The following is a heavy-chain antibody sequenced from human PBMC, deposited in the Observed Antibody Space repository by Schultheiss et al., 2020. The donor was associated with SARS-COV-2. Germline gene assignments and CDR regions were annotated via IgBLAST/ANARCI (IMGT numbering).Heavy chain of an antibody. CDR2: ISAYNGNT. J-gene: IGHJ6*02. V-gene: IGHV1-18*01. CDR1: GYTFTSYG. CDR3: ARYDILTGNGMDV. D-gene: IGHD3-9*01. Sequence: GESLKISCKASGYTFTSYGISWVRQAPGQGLEWMGWISAYNGNTNYAQKLQGRVTITRDTSTSTAYMELRSLRSDDTAVYYCARYDILTGNGMDVWGQGTTVTVSS.